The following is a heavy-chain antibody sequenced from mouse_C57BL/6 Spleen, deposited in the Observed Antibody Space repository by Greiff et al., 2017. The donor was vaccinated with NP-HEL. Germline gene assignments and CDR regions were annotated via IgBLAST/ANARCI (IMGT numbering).Heavy chain of an antibody. CDR2: IYPGSGNT. Sequence: VQLQQSGAELVRPGASVKLSCKASGYTFTDYYINWVKQRPGQGLEWIARIYPGSGNTYYNEKFKGKATLTAEKSSSTAYMQLSSLTSEDSAVYFWARPYGSAYYYAMDYWGQGTSVPVSS. J-gene: IGHJ4*01. D-gene: IGHD1-1*01. CDR3: ARPYGSAYYYAMDY. V-gene: IGHV1-76*01. CDR1: GYTFTDYY.